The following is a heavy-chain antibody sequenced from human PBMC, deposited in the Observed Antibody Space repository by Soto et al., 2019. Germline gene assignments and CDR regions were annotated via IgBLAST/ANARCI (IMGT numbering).Heavy chain of an antibody. CDR1: GFTFSSYG. Sequence: GGSLRLSCAASGFTFSSYGMHWVRQAPGKWLEWVAGIWYDGRNKYYGDSVKGRFTISRANSKNTLYLQMNSLRAEDTAVYYCARDLSFGSLDFDYWGRGPLVTVSS. CDR2: IWYDGRNK. D-gene: IGHD3-16*01. CDR3: ARDLSFGSLDFDY. V-gene: IGHV3-33*01. J-gene: IGHJ4*02.